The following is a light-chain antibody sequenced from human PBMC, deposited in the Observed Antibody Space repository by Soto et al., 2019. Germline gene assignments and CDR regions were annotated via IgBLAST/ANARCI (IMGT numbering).Light chain of an antibody. Sequence: QSALTQPASVSGSPGQSITVSCTGASSDVGGYNYVSWYQQHPGKAPKLLIYNVSHRPSGVSSRFSGSKSGNTASLTISGHQAEDEADYYCSSYTSSSPYVVFGGGTKLTVL. CDR1: SSDVGGYNY. J-gene: IGLJ2*01. CDR3: SSYTSSSPYVV. CDR2: NVS. V-gene: IGLV2-14*01.